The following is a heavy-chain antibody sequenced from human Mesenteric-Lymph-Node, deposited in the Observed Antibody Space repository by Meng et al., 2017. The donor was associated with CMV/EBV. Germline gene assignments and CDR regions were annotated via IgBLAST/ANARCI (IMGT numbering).Heavy chain of an antibody. Sequence: SETLSLTCSVSGGSMSRNYLSWIRQPPGKGLEWIGYIYYSGSTNYNPSLKSRVTISGDTSKNQFSLKLSSVTAADAAVYYCARTTGYNTNLGPYGMDVWGQGTTVTVSS. CDR3: ARTTGYNTNLGPYGMDV. J-gene: IGHJ6*02. V-gene: IGHV4-59*01. CDR2: IYYSGST. D-gene: IGHD1-14*01. CDR1: GGSMSRNY.